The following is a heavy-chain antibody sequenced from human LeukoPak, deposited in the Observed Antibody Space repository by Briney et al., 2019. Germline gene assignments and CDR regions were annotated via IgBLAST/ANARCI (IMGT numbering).Heavy chain of an antibody. J-gene: IGHJ6*02. Sequence: SVKVSCKASGGTFSSYAISWVRQAPGQGLEWMGGIIPIFGTANYAQKFQGRVTITADESTSTAYMELSSLRSEDTAVYYCARDPFWSGYSHGQGRSVYYYGMDVWGQGTTVTVSS. V-gene: IGHV1-69*13. CDR3: ARDPFWSGYSHGQGRSVYYYGMDV. D-gene: IGHD3-3*01. CDR2: IIPIFGTA. CDR1: GGTFSSYA.